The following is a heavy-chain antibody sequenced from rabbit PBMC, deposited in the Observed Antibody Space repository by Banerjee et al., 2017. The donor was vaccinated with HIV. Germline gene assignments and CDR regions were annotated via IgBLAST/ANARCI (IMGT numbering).Heavy chain of an antibody. CDR1: GFTLSTYYM. V-gene: IGHV1S45*01. J-gene: IGHJ3*01. CDR3: ARDLDGVIGWNFGW. CDR2: IGGSSSGFT. Sequence: QEHLKESGGGLVQPGGSLKLSCTASGFTLSTYYMNWVRQAPGKGLEWISCIGGSSSGFTYSATWAKGRFTCSKTSSTTVTLQMTSLTVADTATYFCARDLDGVIGWNFGWWGQGTLVTVS. D-gene: IGHD4-1*01.